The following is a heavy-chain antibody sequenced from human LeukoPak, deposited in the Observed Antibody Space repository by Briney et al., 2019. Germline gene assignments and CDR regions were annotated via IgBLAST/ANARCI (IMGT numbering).Heavy chain of an antibody. V-gene: IGHV4-59*01. Sequence: PSETLSLTCTVSGGSISSYYWSWIRQPPGKGLEWIGYIYYSGSTNYNPSLKSRVTISVDTSKNQFSLKLSSVTAADTAVYYCARGGPLYDWHFDYWGQGTLVTVSS. J-gene: IGHJ4*02. CDR2: IYYSGST. CDR1: GGSISSYY. CDR3: ARGGPLYDWHFDY. D-gene: IGHD1-1*01.